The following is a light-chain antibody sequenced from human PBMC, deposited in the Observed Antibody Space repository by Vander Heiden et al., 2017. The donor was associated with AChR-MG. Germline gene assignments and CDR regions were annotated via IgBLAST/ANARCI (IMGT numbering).Light chain of an antibody. CDR1: QSISSY. J-gene: IGKJ1*01. CDR2: AAS. V-gene: IGKV1-39*01. Sequence: DIQMTPPSSSMSASVRDRVTITCRASQSISSYLSWYQQKPGKAPKLLIYAASSLQSGVPSRFSGSGSGTEFTLNISSLQPGDFATYYGQQSYSTSRTFGQGTKVEIK. CDR3: QQSYSTSRT.